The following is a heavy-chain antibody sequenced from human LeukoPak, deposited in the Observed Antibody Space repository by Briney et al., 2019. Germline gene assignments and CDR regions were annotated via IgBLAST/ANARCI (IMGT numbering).Heavy chain of an antibody. Sequence: PGGSLRLSCAVSGFTFSIYAMSWVRQTPGKGLEWVSAISGSGGNTYYADSVKGRFTISRDNSKSTLYLQMSGLRAEDTAVYYCAKADCSSASCSRGDDDWGQGTLVTVSS. CDR3: AKADCSSASCSRGDDD. J-gene: IGHJ4*02. D-gene: IGHD2-2*01. CDR2: ISGSGGNT. CDR1: GFTFSIYA. V-gene: IGHV3-23*01.